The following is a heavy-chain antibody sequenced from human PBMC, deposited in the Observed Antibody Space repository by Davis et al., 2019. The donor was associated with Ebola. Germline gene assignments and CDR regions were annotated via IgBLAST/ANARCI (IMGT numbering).Heavy chain of an antibody. V-gene: IGHV3-21*01. D-gene: IGHD3-22*01. J-gene: IGHJ5*02. Sequence: GESLKISCAASGFTFSSYSMNWVRQAPGKGLEWVSSISSSSSYIYYADSVKGRFTISRDNAKNSLYLQMNSLRAEDTAVYYCARENYYDGYNWFDPWGQGTLVTVSS. CDR2: ISSSSSYI. CDR3: ARENYYDGYNWFDP. CDR1: GFTFSSYS.